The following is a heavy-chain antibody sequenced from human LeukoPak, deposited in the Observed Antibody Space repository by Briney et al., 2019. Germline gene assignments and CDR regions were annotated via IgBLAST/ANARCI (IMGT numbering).Heavy chain of an antibody. CDR2: IYPGDSDT. Sequence: GESLKISCKGSGYSFTNYWIAWVRQMPGKGLGWMGIIYPGDSDTRYSPSLQGQVTISADKSISTAYLQWSSLKASDTAIYYCARQVTSTRSPDYWGQGALVTVSS. CDR3: ARQVTSTRSPDY. J-gene: IGHJ4*02. V-gene: IGHV5-51*01. D-gene: IGHD2-21*02. CDR1: GYSFTNYW.